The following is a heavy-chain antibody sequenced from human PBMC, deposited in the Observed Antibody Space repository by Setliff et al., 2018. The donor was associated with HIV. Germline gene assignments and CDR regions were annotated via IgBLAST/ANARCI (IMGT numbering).Heavy chain of an antibody. Sequence: PGESLKISCKGSGYSFTSYWIAWVRQMPGKGLEWMGIIYPGDSDIIYSPSFQGQVTISADKSITTAYLQWSSLKASDTAIYYCVRHRSAVAGTRIGYCYYMDVWGKGTTVTVSS. D-gene: IGHD6-19*01. J-gene: IGHJ6*03. CDR3: VRHRSAVAGTRIGYCYYMDV. CDR2: IYPGDSDI. V-gene: IGHV5-51*01. CDR1: GYSFTSYW.